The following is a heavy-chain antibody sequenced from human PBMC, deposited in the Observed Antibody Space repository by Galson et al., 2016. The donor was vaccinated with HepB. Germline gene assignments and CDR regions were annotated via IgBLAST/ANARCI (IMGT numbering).Heavy chain of an antibody. V-gene: IGHV3-7*03. Sequence: SLRLSCAASGFTFRSYWMSWVRQAPGKGLQCVANVNQDETEKYYLDSVKGRFTISRDKSQNTLPLQMNSLKAEDTAVYYCARGIYSYDSSGFHPFRYWGQGILVVVSS. CDR2: VNQDETEK. CDR3: ARGIYSYDSSGFHPFRY. D-gene: IGHD3-22*01. CDR1: GFTFRSYW. J-gene: IGHJ4*02.